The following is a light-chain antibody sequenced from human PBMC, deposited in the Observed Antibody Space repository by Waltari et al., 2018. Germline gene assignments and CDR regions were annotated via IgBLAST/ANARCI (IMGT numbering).Light chain of an antibody. V-gene: IGKV3-11*01. CDR1: QSVSSY. CDR3: QQRSNWPLT. CDR2: DAS. J-gene: IGKJ4*01. Sequence: IVLTQSPATLSLSPGERATLSCRASQSVSSYLAWYQQKPGQAPRLLIYDASNSATGIPARFSGSASGTDFTLTISSLEPEDFAVYYCQQRSNWPLTFGGGTKVEIK.